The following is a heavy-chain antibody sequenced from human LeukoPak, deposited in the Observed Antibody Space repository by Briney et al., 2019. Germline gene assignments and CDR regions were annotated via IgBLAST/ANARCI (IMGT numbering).Heavy chain of an antibody. J-gene: IGHJ4*02. CDR2: IYYSGST. Sequence: SETLSLTCTVSGGSISSSSYYWGWIRQPPGKGLEWIGSIYYSGSTYYNPSLKSRVTISVDTSKNQFSLKLSSVTAADTAVYYCARVSFPYYYEDYWGQGTLVTVSS. V-gene: IGHV4-39*07. D-gene: IGHD3-22*01. CDR1: GGSISSSSYY. CDR3: ARVSFPYYYEDY.